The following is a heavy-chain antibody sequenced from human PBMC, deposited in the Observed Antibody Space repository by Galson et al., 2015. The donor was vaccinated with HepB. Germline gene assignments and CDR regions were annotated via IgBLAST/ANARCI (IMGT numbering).Heavy chain of an antibody. CDR3: ARDRYYHDSSGYYNLNWFAP. J-gene: IGHJ5*02. Sequence: TLSLTCTVSGGSIRIGGYSWSWIRQHPGKGLEWIGDIYYSGDTYYNPSLKSRVTISVDTSKNQFSLELSSVTAADTAVYYCARDRYYHDSSGYYNLNWFAPWGQGTLVIVSS. CDR2: IYYSGDT. CDR1: GGSIRIGGYS. D-gene: IGHD3-22*01. V-gene: IGHV4-31*03.